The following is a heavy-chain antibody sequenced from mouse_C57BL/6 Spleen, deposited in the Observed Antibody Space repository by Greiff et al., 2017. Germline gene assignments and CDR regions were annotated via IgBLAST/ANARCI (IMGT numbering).Heavy chain of an antibody. V-gene: IGHV5-6*01. Sequence: EVKVVESGGDLVKPGGSLKLSCAASGFTFSSYGMSWVRQTPDKRLEWVATISSGGSYTYYPDSVKGRFTIYRDNAKNTLYLQMSSLKSEDTAMYYCAIDYDDGAWFAYWGQGTLVTVSA. CDR3: AIDYDDGAWFAY. D-gene: IGHD2-4*01. CDR1: GFTFSSYG. CDR2: ISSGGSYT. J-gene: IGHJ3*01.